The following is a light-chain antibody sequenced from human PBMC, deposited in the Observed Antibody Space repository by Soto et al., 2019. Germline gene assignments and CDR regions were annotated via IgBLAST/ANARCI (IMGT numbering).Light chain of an antibody. CDR3: SSYTSSRTLL. J-gene: IGLJ1*01. CDR1: RSTIGAGYD. CDR2: GNS. V-gene: IGLV1-40*01. Sequence: QSVVTPPPPMSGAPGQRGTISCTGGRSTIGAGYDVHWYQQLPGTAPKLLIYGNSNRPSGVPDRFSGSKSGTSASLAITGLQAEDEADYYCSSYTSSRTLLFGTGTKVTVL.